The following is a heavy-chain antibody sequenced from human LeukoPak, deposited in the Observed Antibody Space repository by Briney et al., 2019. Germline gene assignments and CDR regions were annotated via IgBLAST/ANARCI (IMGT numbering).Heavy chain of an antibody. CDR1: GGSISSYH. CDR2: FYYSGST. CDR3: ARSGLDSRYYFGMDV. D-gene: IGHD5-12*01. V-gene: IGHV4-59*01. Sequence: SETLSLTCTVSGGSISSYHWSWIRQPPGGGLEWIGYFYYSGSTNYNPSLKRRVTISLDTSKSQFSLKLRSVTAADTAVYYCARSGLDSRYYFGMDVWGQGTTVTVSS. J-gene: IGHJ6*02.